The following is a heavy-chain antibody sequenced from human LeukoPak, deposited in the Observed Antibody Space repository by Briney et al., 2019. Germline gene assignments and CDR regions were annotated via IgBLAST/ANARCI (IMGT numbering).Heavy chain of an antibody. V-gene: IGHV3-74*01. J-gene: IGHJ4*02. CDR2: TNSDGSST. Sequence: PGGSLRLSCAASGFTFSRYWMHWVRQAPGKGLVWVSRTNSDGSSTSYADSVKGRFTISRDNAKNTLYLQMNSLRAEDTAVYYCARDSHFGESDYWGQGTLVTVSS. D-gene: IGHD3-10*01. CDR3: ARDSHFGESDY. CDR1: GFTFSRYW.